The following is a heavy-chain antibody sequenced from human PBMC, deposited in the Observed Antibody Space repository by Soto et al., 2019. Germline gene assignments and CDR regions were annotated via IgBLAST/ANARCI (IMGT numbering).Heavy chain of an antibody. J-gene: IGHJ5*02. CDR1: VFTFENFG. CDR3: AKNQRVELVPLATVDWFDP. Sequence: PRGSLLLSCASSVFTFENFGMDWVRQAPGKGLEWISSISGSGFKKYYADSVKGRFTISRDNSKSTVYLELNNLSAEDTAVYHCAKNQRVELVPLATVDWFDPWGQGSVVTVSS. V-gene: IGHV3-23*01. CDR2: ISGSGFKK. D-gene: IGHD1-26*01.